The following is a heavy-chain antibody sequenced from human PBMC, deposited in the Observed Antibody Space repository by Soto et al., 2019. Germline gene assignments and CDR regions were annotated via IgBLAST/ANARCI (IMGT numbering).Heavy chain of an antibody. Sequence: GGSLRLSCAASGFTFSSYGMHWVRQAPGKGLEWVAVIWYDGSNKYYADSVKGRFTISRDNSKNTLYLQMNSLRAEDTAVYYCARDLRIAAAAPYYYYYGMDVWGQGTTVTVSS. D-gene: IGHD6-13*01. CDR2: IWYDGSNK. CDR1: GFTFSSYG. V-gene: IGHV3-33*01. J-gene: IGHJ6*02. CDR3: ARDLRIAAAAPYYYYYGMDV.